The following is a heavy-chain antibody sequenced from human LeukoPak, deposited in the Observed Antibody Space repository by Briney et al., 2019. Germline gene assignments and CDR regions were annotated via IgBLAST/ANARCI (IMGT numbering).Heavy chain of an antibody. J-gene: IGHJ4*02. CDR3: ARRNHYFDY. CDR1: GGSISITTSY. CDR2: IYYSGST. Sequence: SETLSLTCTVSGGSISITTSYWGWIRQPPGEGLEWAASIYYSGSTYYNPSLRSRVAISIDTSKNQFSLRLSSVTAADTAVYYCARRNHYFDYWGQGALVTVSS. V-gene: IGHV4-39*01.